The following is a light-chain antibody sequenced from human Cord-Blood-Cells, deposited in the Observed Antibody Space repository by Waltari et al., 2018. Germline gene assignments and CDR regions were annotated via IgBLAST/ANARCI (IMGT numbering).Light chain of an antibody. CDR3: MQALQTAFT. CDR1: QILLHSNGYND. CDR2: LGS. J-gene: IGKJ3*01. Sequence: DIVMTQSPLSLPVTPGEPAPISCRSGQILLHSNGYNDLDWYLQKPGQSPQLLIYLGSNRASGVPDRFSGSGSGTDFTLNISRVEAEDVGVYYCMQALQTAFTFGPGTKVDIK. V-gene: IGKV2-28*01.